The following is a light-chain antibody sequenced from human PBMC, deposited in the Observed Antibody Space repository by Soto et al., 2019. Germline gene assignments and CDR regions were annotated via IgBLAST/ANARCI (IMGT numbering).Light chain of an antibody. CDR1: SSDLGSYNF. V-gene: IGLV2-23*01. Sequence: QSVLTQPASVSGSPGQSITISCTATSSDLGSYNFVSWYQHHPDKAPKLIIYEATERPSGVSDRFSASKSGNTASLTISGLQAEDEADYYCCSRAGSTYFFGTGTKLTVL. J-gene: IGLJ1*01. CDR3: CSRAGSTYF. CDR2: EAT.